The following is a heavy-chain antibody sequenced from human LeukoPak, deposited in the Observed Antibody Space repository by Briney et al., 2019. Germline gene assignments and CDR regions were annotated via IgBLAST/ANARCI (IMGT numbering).Heavy chain of an antibody. CDR2: ISGSGGST. Sequence: QPGGSLILSCAASGFTFSSYAMNWVRQAPGKGLEWVSVISGSGGSTYYADSVKGRFTVSRDNSKDTLYLQMNSLRAEDTAVYFCAKEDIAVRYFQHWGQGTLVTVSS. V-gene: IGHV3-23*01. J-gene: IGHJ1*01. CDR1: GFTFSSYA. CDR3: AKEDIAVRYFQH. D-gene: IGHD2-15*01.